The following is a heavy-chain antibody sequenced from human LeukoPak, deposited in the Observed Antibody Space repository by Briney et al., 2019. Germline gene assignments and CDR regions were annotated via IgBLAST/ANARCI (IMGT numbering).Heavy chain of an antibody. Sequence: ASVKVSCKASGYTFTGYYMHWVRQAPGQGLEWMGWINPSGGSTSYAQKFQGRVTMTRDMSTSTVYMELSSLRSEGTAVYYCARASSSWQPFDYWGQGTLVTVSS. D-gene: IGHD6-13*01. CDR2: INPSGGST. J-gene: IGHJ4*02. CDR3: ARASSSWQPFDY. CDR1: GYTFTGYY. V-gene: IGHV1-46*01.